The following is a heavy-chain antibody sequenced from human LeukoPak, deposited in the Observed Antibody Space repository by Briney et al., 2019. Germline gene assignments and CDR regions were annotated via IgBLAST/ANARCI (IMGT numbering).Heavy chain of an antibody. J-gene: IGHJ4*02. CDR1: GFTLSGYV. D-gene: IGHD3-22*01. Sequence: PGGSPRLSCEASGFTLSGYVMHWVRQAPGKGLEWVAVISYDGSNKYYADSVKGRFTISRDNSKNTLYLQMNSLRAEDTAVYYCARDRPIVVVMQLDYWGQGTLVTVSS. CDR2: ISYDGSNK. CDR3: ARDRPIVVVMQLDY. V-gene: IGHV3-30-3*01.